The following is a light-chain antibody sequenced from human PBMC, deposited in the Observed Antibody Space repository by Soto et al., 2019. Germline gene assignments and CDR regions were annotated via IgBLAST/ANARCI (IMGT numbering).Light chain of an antibody. Sequence: DIQMTQSPSSLSASVGDRVTITCRASQGISTYLNWYQQKPGKAPKLLIYSASTLQSGVPSRFSGSGSGTDFTLTISSLQPEDVATYFCQKYNSALTFGQGTRLEIK. V-gene: IGKV1-27*01. CDR2: SAS. J-gene: IGKJ5*01. CDR1: QGISTY. CDR3: QKYNSALT.